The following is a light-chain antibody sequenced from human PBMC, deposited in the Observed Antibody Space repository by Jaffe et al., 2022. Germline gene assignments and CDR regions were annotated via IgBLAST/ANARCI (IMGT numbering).Light chain of an antibody. Sequence: DIQMTQSPSSLSASVGDRVTITCRASQGISIYLAWYQQTPGKVPKLLIYDASTLQSGVPSRFSGSGSGTDFTLTISSLQPEDVASYYCQKYNSAPATFGGGTKVEIK. CDR2: DAS. J-gene: IGKJ4*01. CDR3: QKYNSAPAT. CDR1: QGISIY. V-gene: IGKV1-27*01.